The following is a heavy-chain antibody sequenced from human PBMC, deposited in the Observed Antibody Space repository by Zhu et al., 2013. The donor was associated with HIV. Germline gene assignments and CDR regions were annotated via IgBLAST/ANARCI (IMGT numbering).Heavy chain of an antibody. CDR1: GGTFSSYA. CDR3: ARDPRWLQENYYYYYGMDV. D-gene: IGHD5-12*01. Sequence: QVQLVQSGAEVKKPGSSVKVSCKASGGTFSSYAISWVRQAPGQGLEWMGGIIPIFGTANYAQKFQGRVTITADESTSTAYMELSSLRSEDTAVYYCARDPRWLQENYYYYYGMDVWGQGTTVTVSS. J-gene: IGHJ6*02. V-gene: IGHV1-69*01. CDR2: IIPIFGTA.